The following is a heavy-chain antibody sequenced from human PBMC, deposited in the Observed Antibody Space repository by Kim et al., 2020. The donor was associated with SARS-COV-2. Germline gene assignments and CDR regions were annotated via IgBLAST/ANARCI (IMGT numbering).Heavy chain of an antibody. J-gene: IGHJ3*02. Sequence: SVKVSCKASGGTFSSYAISWVRQAPGQGLEWMGGIIPIFGTANYAQKFQGRVTITADKSTSTAYMELSSLRSEDTAVYYCAREATTGGAFDIWGQGTMVTVSS. D-gene: IGHD4-17*01. V-gene: IGHV1-69*06. CDR3: AREATTGGAFDI. CDR2: IIPIFGTA. CDR1: GGTFSSYA.